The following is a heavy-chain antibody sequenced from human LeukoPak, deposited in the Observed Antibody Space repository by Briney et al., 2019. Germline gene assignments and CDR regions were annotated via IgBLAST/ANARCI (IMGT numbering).Heavy chain of an antibody. CDR2: ISYDGSNK. D-gene: IGHD3-3*01. Sequence: GRSRRLSCAASGFTFSSFAMHWVRQAPGQGLEWVAVISYDGSNKYYADSVKGRFTISRDNSKNTLYLQMNSLRSEDTAVYYCARDPTFYDFWRVPGGYMDVWGKGTTVTVS. CDR1: GFTFSSFA. CDR3: ARDPTFYDFWRVPGGYMDV. J-gene: IGHJ6*03. V-gene: IGHV3-30*01.